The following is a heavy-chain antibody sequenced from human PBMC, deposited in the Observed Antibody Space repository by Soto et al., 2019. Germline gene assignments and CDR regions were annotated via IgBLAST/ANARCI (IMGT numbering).Heavy chain of an antibody. Sequence: QVQLVQSGAEMKKPGASVKVSCKASGYNLNNYGISWVRQAPGQGLEWMGWISGNNGNTKYAQKFQGRVPMTTAKHTRTADMQPRILRSGHTSVYYCTNDSFPGSEWRLFGCRGQGTLLTVSS. CDR2: ISGNNGNT. CDR3: TNDSFPGSEWRLFGC. J-gene: IGHJ4*02. CDR1: GYNLNNYG. D-gene: IGHD3-9*01. V-gene: IGHV1-18*01.